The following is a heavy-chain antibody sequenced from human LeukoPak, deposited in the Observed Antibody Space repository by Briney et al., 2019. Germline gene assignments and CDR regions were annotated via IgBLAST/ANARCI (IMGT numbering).Heavy chain of an antibody. D-gene: IGHD2-2*01. CDR2: LSASGGTT. V-gene: IGHV3-23*01. Sequence: GGSLRLSCAASGFXFSSYAITWVRQAPGKGLEWVSALSASGGTTYYADSVKGRFTTSRDNSKNTLYLHMNSLRAEDTAVYYCAKLPREYCSSSSCPNWFDTWGQGTLVTVSS. J-gene: IGHJ5*02. CDR3: AKLPREYCSSSSCPNWFDT. CDR1: GFXFSSYA.